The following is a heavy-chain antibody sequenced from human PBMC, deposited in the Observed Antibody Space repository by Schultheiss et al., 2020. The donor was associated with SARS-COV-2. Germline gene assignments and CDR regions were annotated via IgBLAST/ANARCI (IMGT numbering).Heavy chain of an antibody. J-gene: IGHJ6*02. CDR2: INSDGSST. D-gene: IGHD2-2*01. CDR3: ARDKHCSSTSCITGHYYYGMDV. Sequence: GGSLRLSCAASGFTFSSYWMHWVRQAPGKGLVWVSRINSDGSSTSYADSVKGRFTISRDNAKNTLYLQMNSLRAEDTAVYYCARDKHCSSTSCITGHYYYGMDVWGQGTTVTVSS. CDR1: GFTFSSYW. V-gene: IGHV3-74*01.